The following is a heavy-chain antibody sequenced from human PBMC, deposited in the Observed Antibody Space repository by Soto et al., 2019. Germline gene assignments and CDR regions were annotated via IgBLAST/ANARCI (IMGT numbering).Heavy chain of an antibody. Sequence: QVHLVQSGAEVKKPGASVKVSCQASGYAFTTYGITWVRQAPGQGLEWMGWISAHNGNTSYAQKLQGRVTVTRDTSTSTAYMELRSLRSDDTAVYYCARGRYGDYWGLGALVTVSS. CDR1: GYAFTTYG. CDR3: ARGRYGDY. CDR2: ISAHNGNT. V-gene: IGHV1-18*01. D-gene: IGHD1-1*01. J-gene: IGHJ4*02.